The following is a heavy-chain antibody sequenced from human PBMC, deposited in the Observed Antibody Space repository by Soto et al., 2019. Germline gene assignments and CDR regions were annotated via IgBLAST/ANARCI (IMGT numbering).Heavy chain of an antibody. CDR1: GFTVSNNY. Sequence: GGSLRLSCAASGFTVSNNYMSWVRQAPGKGLEWVSIIYSSGSTYYADPVKGRFTISRDNSKNTLYLQMNTLRPEDTAVYYCAKDTRPGVYYSYYGMDVWGQGTTVTVSS. V-gene: IGHV3-66*03. CDR2: IYSSGST. D-gene: IGHD3-10*01. CDR3: AKDTRPGVYYSYYGMDV. J-gene: IGHJ6*02.